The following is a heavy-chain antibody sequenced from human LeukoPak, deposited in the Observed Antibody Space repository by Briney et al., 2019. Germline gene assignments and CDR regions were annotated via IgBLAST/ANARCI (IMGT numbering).Heavy chain of an antibody. V-gene: IGHV3-23*01. CDR1: GFTFNNYA. CDR2: ISGSGGST. CDR3: AKDGYSGYDVFDC. D-gene: IGHD5-12*01. Sequence: GGSLRLSCAASGFTFNNYAVSWVRQAPGKGLEWDSTISGSGGSTYYADSVKGRFTISRDKSKNTLYLQMNSLRVEDTAVYYCAKDGYSGYDVFDCWGQGTLVTVSS. J-gene: IGHJ4*02.